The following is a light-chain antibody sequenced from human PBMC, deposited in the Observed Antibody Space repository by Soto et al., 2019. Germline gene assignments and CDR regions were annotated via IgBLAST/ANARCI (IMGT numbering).Light chain of an antibody. CDR3: QHYNSYSEA. V-gene: IGKV1-5*03. CDR1: QTISSW. Sequence: FQMTQSPSTLSGLVAVMVAGTGSARQTISSWLAWYQQKPGKAPKLLIYKASTLKSGVPSRFSGSGSGTEFTLTISSLQHEDFATYYCQHYNSYSEAFGQGTNVDIK. CDR2: KAS. J-gene: IGKJ1*01.